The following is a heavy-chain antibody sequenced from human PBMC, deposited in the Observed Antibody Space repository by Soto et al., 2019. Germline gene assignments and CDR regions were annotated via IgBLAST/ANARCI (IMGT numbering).Heavy chain of an antibody. J-gene: IGHJ6*02. Sequence: ASVKVSCKASGYTFTSYSMHWVRQAPGQRLEWMGWINAGNGNTKYSQKFQGRVTITRDTSASTAYMELSSLRSEDTAVYYCAGGDIVVVPANYYGMDVWGQGTTVTVSS. V-gene: IGHV1-3*01. CDR3: AGGDIVVVPANYYGMDV. CDR2: INAGNGNT. CDR1: GYTFTSYS. D-gene: IGHD2-2*01.